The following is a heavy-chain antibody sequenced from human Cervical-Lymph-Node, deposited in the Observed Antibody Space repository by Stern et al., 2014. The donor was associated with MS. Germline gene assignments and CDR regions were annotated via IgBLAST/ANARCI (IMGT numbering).Heavy chain of an antibody. V-gene: IGHV4-39*01. J-gene: IGHJ5*02. Sequence: MQLVESGPGLVKPSETLSLTCTVSGGSITSSSYYWGWIRQPPGKGLKWIGSIYYSGSTYYNPSLKSRVTISADTSKNQFSLKLNSGTAADTAVYYCARHEIAAPFDPWGQGTLVTVSS. CDR3: ARHEIAAPFDP. D-gene: IGHD6-6*01. CDR1: GGSITSSSYY. CDR2: IYYSGST.